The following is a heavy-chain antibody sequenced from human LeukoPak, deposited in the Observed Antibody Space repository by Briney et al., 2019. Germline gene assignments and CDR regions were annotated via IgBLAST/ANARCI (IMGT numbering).Heavy chain of an antibody. CDR3: VNGDYIVDPSDY. CDR2: IRYDGSNI. V-gene: IGHV3-30*02. Sequence: PGGSLRLSCAASGFTFSNYGMHWVRQAPGNRLEWVAFIRYDGSNIYYADSVKGRFTISRDNSKNTLYLQMNSLRTEDTADCAKVNGDYIVDPSDYWGQGTLVTVSS. CDR1: GFTFSNYG. D-gene: IGHD4-17*01. J-gene: IGHJ4*02.